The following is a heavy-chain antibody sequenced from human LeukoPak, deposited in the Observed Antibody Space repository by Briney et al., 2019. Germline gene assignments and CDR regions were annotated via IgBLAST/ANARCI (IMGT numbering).Heavy chain of an antibody. CDR3: AGGLRTFDY. J-gene: IGHJ4*02. CDR2: INHSGST. CDR1: GGSFSGCY. D-gene: IGHD4-17*01. Sequence: SETLSLTCAVYGGSFSGCYWSWIRQPPGKGLEWIGEINHSGSTNYNPSLKSRVTISVDTSKNQFSLKLSSVTAADTAVYYCAGGLRTFDYWGQGTLVTVSS. V-gene: IGHV4-34*01.